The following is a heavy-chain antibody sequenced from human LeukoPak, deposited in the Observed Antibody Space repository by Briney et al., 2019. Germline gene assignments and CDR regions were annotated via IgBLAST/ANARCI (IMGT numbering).Heavy chain of an antibody. CDR2: TYYRSKWYN. J-gene: IGHJ4*02. V-gene: IGHV6-1*01. Sequence: SQTLSLTCAISGDSVSSNSATWNWIRQSPSKGLEWLGRTYYRSKWYNEYAASVNGRITINPDTSKNQFSLQLNSVTPEDTAVYYCASYRAYSYGFGYWGQGTLVTVSS. CDR1: GDSVSSNSAT. CDR3: ASYRAYSYGFGY. D-gene: IGHD5-18*01.